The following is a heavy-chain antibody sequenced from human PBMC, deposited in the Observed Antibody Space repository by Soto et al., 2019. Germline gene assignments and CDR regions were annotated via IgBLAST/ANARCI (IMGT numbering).Heavy chain of an antibody. V-gene: IGHV1-18*01. J-gene: IGHJ6*02. Sequence: QLVQSGPEVKKPGASVKVSCRASDYTFTKYGVSWVRQAPGQGLEWLGWLSVDTGQTRYARKVQGRATMTADTSANTAYMELRRLISDDTAVYYCARARYCSSPSCYNHYYYGMDIWGQGTKVTVSS. CDR3: ARARYCSSPSCYNHYYYGMDI. D-gene: IGHD2-2*02. CDR1: DYTFTKYG. CDR2: LSVDTGQT.